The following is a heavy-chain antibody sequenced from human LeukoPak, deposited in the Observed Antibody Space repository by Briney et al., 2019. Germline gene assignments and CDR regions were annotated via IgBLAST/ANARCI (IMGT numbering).Heavy chain of an antibody. CDR3: AKGLCDFWSGYQYYFDY. Sequence: GGSLRLSCAASGFTFSSYAMSWVRQAPGKGLEWVSAISGSGGSTYYADSVKGRFTISRDNSKNTLYLQMNSLRAEDTAVYYCAKGLCDFWSGYQYYFDYWGQGTLVTVSS. V-gene: IGHV3-23*01. D-gene: IGHD3-3*01. J-gene: IGHJ4*02. CDR2: ISGSGGST. CDR1: GFTFSSYA.